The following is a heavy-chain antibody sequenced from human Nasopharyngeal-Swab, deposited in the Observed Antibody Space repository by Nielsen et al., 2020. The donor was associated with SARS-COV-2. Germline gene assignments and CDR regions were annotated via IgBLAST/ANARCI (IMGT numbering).Heavy chain of an antibody. J-gene: IGHJ6*03. CDR2: IYYSGST. CDR1: DGSISSSSYY. CDR3: AGLWFGLWYMDV. V-gene: IGHV4-39*01. Sequence: SETLSLTCTVSDGSISSSSYYWGWIRQPPGKGLEWIGSIYYSGSTYYNPSLKSRVTISVDTSKNQFSLKLSSVTAADTAVYYCAGLWFGLWYMDVWGKGTTVTVSS. D-gene: IGHD3-10*01.